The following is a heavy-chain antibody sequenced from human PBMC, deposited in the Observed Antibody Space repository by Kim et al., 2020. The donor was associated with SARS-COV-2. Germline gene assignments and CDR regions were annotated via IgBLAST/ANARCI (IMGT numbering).Heavy chain of an antibody. V-gene: IGHV3-48*02. CDR3: ARDGARIAARPTYWYFDL. CDR1: GFTFSSYS. D-gene: IGHD6-6*01. CDR2: ISSSSSTI. J-gene: IGHJ2*01. Sequence: GSLRLSCAASGFTFSSYSMNWVRQAPGKGLEWVSYISSSSSTIYYADSVKGRFTIPRDNAKNSLYLQMNSLRDEDTAVYYCARDGARIAARPTYWYFDLWGRGTLVTVSS.